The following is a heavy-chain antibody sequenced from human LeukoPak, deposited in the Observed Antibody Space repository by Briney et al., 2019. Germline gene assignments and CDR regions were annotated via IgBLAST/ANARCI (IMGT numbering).Heavy chain of an antibody. Sequence: SETLSLTCTVSGGSISSGGYYWSWIRQPPGKGLEWIGYIYSSGSTNYNSSLKSRVTISVDTSKNQFSLKLTSVTAADTAVYYCARSGGYSSPQNYWGRGTLVTVSS. J-gene: IGHJ4*02. CDR3: ARSGGYSSPQNY. CDR2: IYSSGST. CDR1: GGSISSGGYY. V-gene: IGHV4-61*08. D-gene: IGHD6-19*01.